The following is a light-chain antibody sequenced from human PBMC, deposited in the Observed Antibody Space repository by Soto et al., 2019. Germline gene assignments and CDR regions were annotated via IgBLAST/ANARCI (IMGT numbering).Light chain of an antibody. Sequence: EIVVTQSPATLSVSPGERATLSCRASQSVGNNFACYQQKPGQAPRLLIFATSTRATRVPARFSGSGSGTEFTRTIRSLQSDGFAVDYWQQYGDSPLTFGGGAKVEI. CDR2: ATS. V-gene: IGKV3-15*01. J-gene: IGKJ4*01. CDR1: QSVGNN. CDR3: QQYGDSPLT.